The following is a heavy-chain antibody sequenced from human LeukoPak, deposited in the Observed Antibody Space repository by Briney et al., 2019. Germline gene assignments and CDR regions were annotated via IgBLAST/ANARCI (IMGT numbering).Heavy chain of an antibody. CDR2: ISYDGSNK. Sequence: PGGSLRLSCAASGFTFSSYGMHWVRQAPGKGLEWVAVISYDGSNKYYADSAKGRFTISRDNSKNTLYLQMNSLRAEDTAVYYCAKDHGYSSGPYYYYGMDVWGQGTTVTVSS. CDR3: AKDHGYSSGPYYYYGMDV. J-gene: IGHJ6*02. D-gene: IGHD6-19*01. CDR1: GFTFSSYG. V-gene: IGHV3-30*18.